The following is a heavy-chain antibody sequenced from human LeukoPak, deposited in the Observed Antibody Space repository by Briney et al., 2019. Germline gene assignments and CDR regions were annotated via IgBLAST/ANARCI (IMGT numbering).Heavy chain of an antibody. Sequence: GGSLRLSCAASGFTFSSYAMSWVRQAPGKGLEWVSAISGSGDSTYYADSVKGRFTIFRDNAKNSLYLQMNSLRAEDTAVYYCARIMTTVTTSDYWGQGTLVTASS. D-gene: IGHD4-17*01. CDR2: ISGSGDST. CDR1: GFTFSSYA. V-gene: IGHV3-23*01. CDR3: ARIMTTVTTSDY. J-gene: IGHJ4*02.